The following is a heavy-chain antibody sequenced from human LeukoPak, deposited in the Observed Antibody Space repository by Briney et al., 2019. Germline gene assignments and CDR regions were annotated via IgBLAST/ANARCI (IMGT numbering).Heavy chain of an antibody. J-gene: IGHJ6*03. CDR1: GYTFTSYD. CDR3: ARGPRGYSSSWYDRDYYYYYMDV. Sequence: GASVKVSCKASGYTFTSYDINWVRQATGQGLEWMGWMNPNSGNTGYAQKFQGRVTMTRNTSISTAYMELSSLRSEDTAVYYCARGPRGYSSSWYDRDYYYYYMDVWGKGTTVTVSS. CDR2: MNPNSGNT. V-gene: IGHV1-8*01. D-gene: IGHD6-13*01.